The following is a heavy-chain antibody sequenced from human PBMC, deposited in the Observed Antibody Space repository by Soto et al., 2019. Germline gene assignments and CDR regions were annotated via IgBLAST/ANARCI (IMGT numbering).Heavy chain of an antibody. V-gene: IGHV4-30-4*08. CDR3: ARVPSPFDLHYALGV. CDR2: IFSSGTK. CDR1: GGPSVSLNKH. J-gene: IGHJ6*02. Sequence: PLLMLSVPKSVAGGPSVSLNKHCSRIQQAPGKGLEWIGYIFSSGTKYYNPSLKSRLTMSLDTSQNQFSLKLNSVTAAETAVYFCARVPSPFDLHYALGVWGQRITLTVYS. D-gene: IGHD3-16*01.